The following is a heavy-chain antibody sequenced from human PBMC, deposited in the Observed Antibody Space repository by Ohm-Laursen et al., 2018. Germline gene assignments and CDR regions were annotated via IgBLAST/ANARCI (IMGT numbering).Heavy chain of an antibody. V-gene: IGHV3-21*01. Sequence: GSLRLSCAASGFTFSSYSMNWVRQAPGKGLEWVSSISSSSSYIYYADSVKGRFTISRDNAKNSLYLQMNSLRAEDTAVYYCASDFYGSGTYNWFDPWGQGTTVTVSS. J-gene: IGHJ5*01. CDR1: GFTFSSYS. CDR3: ASDFYGSGTYNWFDP. CDR2: ISSSSSYI. D-gene: IGHD3-10*01.